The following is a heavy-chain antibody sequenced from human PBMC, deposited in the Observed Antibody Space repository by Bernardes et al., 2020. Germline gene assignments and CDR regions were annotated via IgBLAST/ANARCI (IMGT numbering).Heavy chain of an antibody. CDR1: GGTFSSYA. D-gene: IGHD2-2*01. V-gene: IGHV1-69*06. J-gene: IGHJ6*03. CDR3: ARRYCSSTSCSGGYYMDV. Sequence: SVKVSCKASGGTFSSYAISWVRQAPGQGLEWMGGIIPIFGTANYAQKFQGRVTITADKSTSTAYMELSSLRSEDTAVYYCARRYCSSTSCSGGYYMDVWGKGTTVTVSS. CDR2: IIPIFGTA.